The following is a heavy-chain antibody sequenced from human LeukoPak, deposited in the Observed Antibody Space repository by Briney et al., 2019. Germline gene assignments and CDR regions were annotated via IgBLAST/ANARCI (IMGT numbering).Heavy chain of an antibody. CDR3: ARRRYYDGSGYLE. Sequence: SETLSLTCTVSGGSISSYYWSWVRQPPGKGLEWIGYIYYSGSTNYHPSLKSRVTMSVDPSNNQFSLNLRSVTAADTALYYCARRRYYDGSGYLEWGQGTLLSVSS. CDR2: IYYSGST. CDR1: GGSISSYY. V-gene: IGHV4-59*08. D-gene: IGHD3-22*01. J-gene: IGHJ1*01.